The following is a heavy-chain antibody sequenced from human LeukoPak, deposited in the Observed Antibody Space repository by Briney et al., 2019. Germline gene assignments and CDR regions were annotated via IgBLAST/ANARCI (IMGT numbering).Heavy chain of an antibody. D-gene: IGHD3-10*01. V-gene: IGHV4-4*07. CDR2: IYTSGST. Sequence: SETLSLACTVSGGSISSYYWSWIRQPAGKGLEWIGRIYTSGSTNYNPSLKSRVTMSVDTSKNQFSLKLNSVTAADTAVYYCAKSNGYGLIDIWGQGTMVTVSS. CDR3: AKSNGYGLIDI. J-gene: IGHJ3*02. CDR1: GGSISSYY.